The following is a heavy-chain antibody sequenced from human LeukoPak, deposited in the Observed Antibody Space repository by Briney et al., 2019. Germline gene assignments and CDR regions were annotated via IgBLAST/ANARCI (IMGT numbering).Heavy chain of an antibody. Sequence: VASVKVSCKASGYTFTSCDINWVRQATGQGLEWMGWMNPNSGNTGYGQSFQGRITMTRDISIGTAYMELSNLTSDDTAIYYCTRGSSGRRDNWGQGTLVTVSA. J-gene: IGHJ4*02. D-gene: IGHD6-19*01. CDR3: TRGSSGRRDN. CDR2: MNPNSGNT. CDR1: GYTFTSCD. V-gene: IGHV1-8*01.